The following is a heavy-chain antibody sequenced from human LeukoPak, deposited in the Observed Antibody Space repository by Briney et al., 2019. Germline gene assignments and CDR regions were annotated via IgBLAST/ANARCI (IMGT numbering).Heavy chain of an antibody. V-gene: IGHV1-2*02. J-gene: IGHJ4*02. CDR1: GYTFTGYY. CDR3: ARGDIVVVPPAPYFLDF. D-gene: IGHD2-2*01. CDR2: INPNSGGT. Sequence: ASVKVSCKASGYTFTGYYMHWVRQAPGQGLEWMGWINPNSGGTNSAPKFQGRVTVTRDTSITTAYMELSRVRSDDTAVYYCARGDIVVVPPAPYFLDFWGQGTLVTVSS.